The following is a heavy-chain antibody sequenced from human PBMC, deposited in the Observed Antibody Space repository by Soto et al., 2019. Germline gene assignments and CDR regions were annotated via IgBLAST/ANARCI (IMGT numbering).Heavy chain of an antibody. CDR3: AKGKGYCSSTSCYGAFDY. CDR2: ISGSGGST. V-gene: IGHV3-23*01. D-gene: IGHD2-2*01. Sequence: EVQLLESGGGLVQPGGSLRLSCAASGFTFSSYAMSWVRQAPGKGLEWVSAISGSGGSTYYADSVKGRFTISRDNSKNTLYLQMNILGAEDTAVYYCAKGKGYCSSTSCYGAFDYWGQGTLVTVSS. CDR1: GFTFSSYA. J-gene: IGHJ4*02.